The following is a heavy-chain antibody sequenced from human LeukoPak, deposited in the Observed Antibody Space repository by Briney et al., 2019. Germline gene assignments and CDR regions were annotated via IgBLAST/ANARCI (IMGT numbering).Heavy chain of an antibody. D-gene: IGHD3-22*01. V-gene: IGHV3-48*01. CDR1: GFTFSSYS. J-gene: IGHJ4*02. CDR2: ISSSSSTI. Sequence: GGSLRLSCAASGFTFSSYSTNWVRQAPGKGLEWVSYISSSSSTIYYADSVKGRFTISRDNAKNSLYLQMNSLRAEDTAVYYCARDGGDSSGYWFDYWGQGTLVTVSS. CDR3: ARDGGDSSGYWFDY.